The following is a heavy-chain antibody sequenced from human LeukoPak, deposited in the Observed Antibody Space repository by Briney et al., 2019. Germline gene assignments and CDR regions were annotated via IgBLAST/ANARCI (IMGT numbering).Heavy chain of an antibody. D-gene: IGHD2-15*01. Sequence: ASVKVSCKASGYTFTGYYMHWVRQAPGQGLEWMGWINPNSGGTNYAQKFQGWVTMTRDTSISTAYMELSRLRSDDTAVYYCARGKAEKDIVVEKTYLNWFDPWGQGTLVTVSS. V-gene: IGHV1-2*04. CDR2: INPNSGGT. CDR3: ARGKAEKDIVVEKTYLNWFDP. CDR1: GYTFTGYY. J-gene: IGHJ5*02.